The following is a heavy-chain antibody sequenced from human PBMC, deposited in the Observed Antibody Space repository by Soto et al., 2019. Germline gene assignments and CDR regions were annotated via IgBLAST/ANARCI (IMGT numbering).Heavy chain of an antibody. CDR2: IYYSGST. J-gene: IGHJ5*02. CDR1: GGSISSGGYY. V-gene: IGHV4-31*03. Sequence: PSETLSLTCTVSGGSISSGGYYWSWIRQHPGKGLEWIGYIYYSGSTYYNPSLKSRVTISVDTSKNQFSLKLSSVTAADTAVYYCARDWVAAAGTGWFDPWGQGTLVTVSS. CDR3: ARDWVAAAGTGWFDP. D-gene: IGHD6-13*01.